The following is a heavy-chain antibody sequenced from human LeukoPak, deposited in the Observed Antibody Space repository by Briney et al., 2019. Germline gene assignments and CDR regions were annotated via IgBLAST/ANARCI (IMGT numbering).Heavy chain of an antibody. D-gene: IGHD6-6*01. Sequence: SVKVSCKASGGTFSSYAISWVRQAPGQGLEWMGGIIPIFGTANYAQKFQGRVTITADESTSTAYMELSSLRSEDTAVYYCARLRSIAARWGPFDYWGQGTLVTVSS. CDR2: IIPIFGTA. V-gene: IGHV1-69*13. J-gene: IGHJ4*02. CDR3: ARLRSIAARWGPFDY. CDR1: GGTFSSYA.